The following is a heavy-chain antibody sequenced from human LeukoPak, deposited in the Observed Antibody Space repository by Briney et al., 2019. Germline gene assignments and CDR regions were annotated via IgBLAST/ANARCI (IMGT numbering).Heavy chain of an antibody. CDR3: ISWGAYGMDV. J-gene: IGHJ6*02. Sequence: SETLSLTCTVSGGSISSSSYYWGWIRQPPGKGLEWIGSIYYSGSTYYNPSLKSRVTISVDTSRNQFSLKLSSVTAADTAVYYCISWGAYGMDVWGQGTTVTVSS. V-gene: IGHV4-39*07. D-gene: IGHD3-16*01. CDR1: GGSISSSSYY. CDR2: IYYSGST.